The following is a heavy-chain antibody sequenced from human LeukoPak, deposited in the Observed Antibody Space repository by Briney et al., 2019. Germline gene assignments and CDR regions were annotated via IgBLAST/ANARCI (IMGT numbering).Heavy chain of an antibody. CDR3: ATWAFYHSLDV. J-gene: IGHJ6*02. V-gene: IGHV3-43*02. CDR1: GFTLGAFA. D-gene: IGHD1-26*01. CDR2: IDKDGRST. Sequence: GGSLRLSCAASGFTLGAFAMHWVRQAPGKGLEWVSLIDKDGRSTYYADSVKGRFAISRDNSKNSLYLQMNSLRTEDTALYYCATWAFYHSLDVWGQGTTVTVSS.